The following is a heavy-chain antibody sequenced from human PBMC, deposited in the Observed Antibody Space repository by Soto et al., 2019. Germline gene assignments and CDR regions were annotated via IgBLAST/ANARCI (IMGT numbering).Heavy chain of an antibody. Sequence: EVQLVESGGGLVQPGGSLRLSCAASGFTVSSNYMSWVRQAPGKRLEWVSVIFTGGSTYYADSVKGRFTISRHSSKNTVYLQMNSLRAEDRAVYYCARDRFSSGWLDAFDIWGQGTMVTVSS. CDR1: GFTVSSNY. CDR2: IFTGGST. V-gene: IGHV3-53*04. CDR3: ARDRFSSGWLDAFDI. D-gene: IGHD6-19*01. J-gene: IGHJ3*02.